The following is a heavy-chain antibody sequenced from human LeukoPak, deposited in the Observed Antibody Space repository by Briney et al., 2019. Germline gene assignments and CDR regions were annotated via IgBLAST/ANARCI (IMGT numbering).Heavy chain of an antibody. V-gene: IGHV1-58*02. CDR2: IVVGSGNT. CDR1: GYTFTSYG. CDR3: AAGYHYDSKDPRFGMDV. D-gene: IGHD3-22*01. Sequence: ASVKVSCKASGYTFTSYGISWVRQAPGQGLEWMGWIVVGSGNTNYAQKFQERVTITRDMSTSTAYMELSSLRSEDTAVHYCAAGYHYDSKDPRFGMDVWGQGTTVTVSS. J-gene: IGHJ6*02.